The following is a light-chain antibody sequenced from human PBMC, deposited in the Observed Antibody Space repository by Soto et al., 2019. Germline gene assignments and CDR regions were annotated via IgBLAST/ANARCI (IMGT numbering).Light chain of an antibody. Sequence: QSVLTHPHSVSGAPGQRVTISCNGSSSNIGAGYDVHEYQQHPGTAPHLLIYGDNNRPSGVPDRVSGSKSGTSASLAITVVQAEDEADYDCQSSDSALSGWGIFGGGTKVTVL. CDR3: QSSDSALSGWGI. CDR2: GDN. J-gene: IGLJ2*01. CDR1: SSNIGAGYD. V-gene: IGLV1-40*01.